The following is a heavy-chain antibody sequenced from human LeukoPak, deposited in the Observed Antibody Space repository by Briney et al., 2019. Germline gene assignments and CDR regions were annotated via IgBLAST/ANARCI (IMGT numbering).Heavy chain of an antibody. CDR2: IKQDGSEK. CDR1: GFTFSNYA. J-gene: IGHJ6*02. CDR3: AREEYYYYGMDV. V-gene: IGHV3-7*01. Sequence: PGGSLRLSCAASGFTFSNYAMTWVRQAPGKGLEWVANIKQDGSEKYYVDSVKGRFTISRDNAKNSLYLQMNSLRAEDTAVYYCAREEYYYYGMDVWGQGTTVTVSS.